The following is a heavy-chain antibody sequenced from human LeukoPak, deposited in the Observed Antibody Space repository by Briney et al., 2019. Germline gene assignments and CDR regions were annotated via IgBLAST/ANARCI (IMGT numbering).Heavy chain of an antibody. V-gene: IGHV3-30*04. CDR2: ISYDGSNK. Sequence: GRSLRLSCAASGFTFSSYAMHWVREAPGKALEWVAVISYDGSNKYYADSVKGRFTISRDNSKNTLYQQMNSLRAEDTAVYYCARATDLYSSGGDVWGQGPTVTVSS. D-gene: IGHD6-19*01. J-gene: IGHJ6*02. CDR1: GFTFSSYA. CDR3: ARATDLYSSGGDV.